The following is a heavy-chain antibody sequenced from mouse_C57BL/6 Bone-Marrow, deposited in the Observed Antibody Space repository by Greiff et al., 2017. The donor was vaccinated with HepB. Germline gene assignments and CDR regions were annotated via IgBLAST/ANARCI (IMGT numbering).Heavy chain of an antibody. CDR3: ARDASYGRSYWYFDV. CDR1: GFTFSDFY. V-gene: IGHV7-1*01. J-gene: IGHJ1*03. Sequence: EVKVVESGGGLVQSGRSLRFSCATSGFTFSDFYMEWVRQAPGKGLEWIAASRNKANDYTTEYSASVKGRFIVSRDTSQSILYLQMNALRAEDTAIYYCARDASYGRSYWYFDVWGTGTTVTVSS. D-gene: IGHD1-1*01. CDR2: SRNKANDYTT.